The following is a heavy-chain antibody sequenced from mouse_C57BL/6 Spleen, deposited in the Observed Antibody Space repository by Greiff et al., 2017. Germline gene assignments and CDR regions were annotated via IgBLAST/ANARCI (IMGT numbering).Heavy chain of an antibody. J-gene: IGHJ2*01. V-gene: IGHV1-59*01. CDR1: GYTFTSYW. CDR2: IDPSDSYT. D-gene: IGHD1-1*01. CDR3: ARGYYGSSYVVDY. Sequence: QVQLQQPGAELVRPGTSVKLSCKASGYTFTSYWMHWVKQRPGQGLEWIGVIDPSDSYTNYNQKFKGKATLTVDTSSSTAYMQLSSLTSEDSAVYYCARGYYGSSYVVDYWGQGTTLTVSS.